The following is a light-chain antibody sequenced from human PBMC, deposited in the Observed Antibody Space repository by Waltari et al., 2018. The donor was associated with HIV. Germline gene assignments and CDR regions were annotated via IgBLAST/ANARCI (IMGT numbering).Light chain of an antibody. V-gene: IGLV1-44*01. J-gene: IGLJ2*01. CDR3: ATWDDRLNGVV. CDR2: SNV. Sequence: QSVLTQPPSASGTPGQRVTISCSGSSSNIGSNVVSWYQQLPGTAPKLLIYSNVRRPSGVPDRFSGSNSGTSASLAISGLQSEDEADYYCATWDDRLNGVVFGGGTKLTVL. CDR1: SSNIGSNV.